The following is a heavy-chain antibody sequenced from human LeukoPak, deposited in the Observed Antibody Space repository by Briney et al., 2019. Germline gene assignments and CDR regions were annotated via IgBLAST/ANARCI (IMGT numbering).Heavy chain of an antibody. J-gene: IGHJ4*02. V-gene: IGHV4-30-2*01. D-gene: IGHD1-7*01. CDR2: IYHSGTT. CDR3: ARGPLTGSTVVFFDY. Sequence: PSETLSLTCTVSGGSISSGGYYWSWIRQPPGKGLEWIGHIYHSGTTYYNPSLRSRVTISVDRSTNQFSLKLSSVTAADTAVYYCARGPLTGSTVVFFDYWGQGTLVTVSS. CDR1: GGSISSGGYY.